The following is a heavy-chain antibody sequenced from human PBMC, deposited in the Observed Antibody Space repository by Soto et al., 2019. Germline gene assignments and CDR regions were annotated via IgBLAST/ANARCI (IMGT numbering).Heavy chain of an antibody. Sequence: SETLSLTCTVSGGSVSSSSHYWGWIRQPPGKGLEWIGSIYYSGSTYYNPSLKSRVTISVDTSKNQFSLKLSSVTAADTAVYYCARRSGTMVRGVKDVWGQGTTVTVSS. CDR1: GGSVSSSSHY. D-gene: IGHD3-10*01. J-gene: IGHJ6*02. CDR2: IYYSGST. V-gene: IGHV4-39*01. CDR3: ARRSGTMVRGVKDV.